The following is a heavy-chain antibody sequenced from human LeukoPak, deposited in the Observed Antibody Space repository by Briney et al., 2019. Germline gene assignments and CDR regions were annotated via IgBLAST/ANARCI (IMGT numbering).Heavy chain of an antibody. CDR3: ASGRTDIVVVPATLRNYFFDY. CDR2: IIPMFGTA. CDR1: GGTFSSYD. D-gene: IGHD2-2*01. J-gene: IGHJ4*02. V-gene: IGHV1-69*06. Sequence: GASVKVSCKASGGTFSSYDISWVRQAPGQGLEWMGGIIPMFGTANYAQKFQGRVTISADKSTSTAYMELSSLRSEDTAAYYCASGRTDIVVVPATLRNYFFDYWGQGTLVTVSS.